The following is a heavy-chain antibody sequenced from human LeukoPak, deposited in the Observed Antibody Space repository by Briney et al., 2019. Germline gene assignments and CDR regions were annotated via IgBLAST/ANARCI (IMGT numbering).Heavy chain of an antibody. Sequence: GGSLRLSCVGSGFTFRSHAMSWVRQAPEKGLEFVSGIYENGGTTYYADSVKGRFSISRDNSKNTLYLQMDSLRGEDTAVYYCARGHWSGYTYNWFDPWGQGTLVTVSS. CDR1: GFTFRSHA. V-gene: IGHV3-23*01. J-gene: IGHJ5*02. D-gene: IGHD3-3*01. CDR2: IYENGGTT. CDR3: ARGHWSGYTYNWFDP.